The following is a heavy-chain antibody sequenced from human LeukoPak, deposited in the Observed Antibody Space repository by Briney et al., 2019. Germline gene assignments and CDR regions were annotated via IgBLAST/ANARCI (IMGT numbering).Heavy chain of an antibody. Sequence: ASVKVSCKASGYTYSTYGISWVRQAPGQGLEWMGWINGYKGNTNYAQKLQGRVTMTRDMSTSTVYMELSSLRSEDTAVYYCARGYSGSYLNWFDPWGQGTLVTVSS. D-gene: IGHD1-26*01. J-gene: IGHJ5*02. CDR1: GYTYSTYG. V-gene: IGHV1-18*01. CDR3: ARGYSGSYLNWFDP. CDR2: INGYKGNT.